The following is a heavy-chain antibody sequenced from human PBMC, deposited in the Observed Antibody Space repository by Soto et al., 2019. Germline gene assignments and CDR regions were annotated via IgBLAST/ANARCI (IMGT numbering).Heavy chain of an antibody. D-gene: IGHD6-6*01. V-gene: IGHV4-31*03. CDR3: AVHYSSSWVQYF. CDR1: GGSVTNGGHY. J-gene: IGHJ4*02. CDR2: IYYSGST. Sequence: QVQLQESGPGLVKPSQTLSLTCSVSGGSVTNGGHYWSWIRQHPGKGLEWIGIIYYSGSTYYTPSLRSRVTMSPDKSKNQFSLNLNSVTAADTAVYYCAVHYSSSWVQYFWGQGLLVTVSS.